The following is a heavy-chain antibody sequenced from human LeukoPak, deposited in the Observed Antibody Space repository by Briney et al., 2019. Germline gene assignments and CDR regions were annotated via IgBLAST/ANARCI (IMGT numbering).Heavy chain of an antibody. CDR3: ARVITIFGDFDY. D-gene: IGHD3-3*01. CDR2: INPNSGGT. J-gene: IGHJ4*02. Sequence: ASVKVSCKASGHTFTGYYMHWVRQAPGQGLEWMGWINPNSGGTNYAQKFQGRVTMTRDTSISTAYMELSRLRSDDTAVYYCARVITIFGDFDYWGQGTLVTVSS. V-gene: IGHV1-2*02. CDR1: GHTFTGYY.